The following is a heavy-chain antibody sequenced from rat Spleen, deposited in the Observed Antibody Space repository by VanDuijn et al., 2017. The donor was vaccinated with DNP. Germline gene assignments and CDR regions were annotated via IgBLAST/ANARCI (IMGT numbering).Heavy chain of an antibody. J-gene: IGHJ4*01. CDR1: GFTFSDYS. CDR2: IVYDGSGS. Sequence: EVQLVESGGGLVQPGRSLKLSCAASGFTFSDYSMAWVRQAPKKGLEWVATIVYDGSGSYYGDSVMGRFTISRDNAKSTLYLQMDSLRSEDTATYYCTTFEGTNAWGQGTSVTVSS. D-gene: IGHD1-11*01. CDR3: TTFEGTNA. V-gene: IGHV5S10*01.